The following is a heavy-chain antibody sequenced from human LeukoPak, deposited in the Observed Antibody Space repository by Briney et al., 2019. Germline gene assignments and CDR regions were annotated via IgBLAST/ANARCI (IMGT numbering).Heavy chain of an antibody. J-gene: IGHJ6*02. CDR3: ARGGAYTCGYGYYYYYGMDV. CDR2: IYSGGDT. CDR1: GFTVSGNY. Sequence: GGSLRLSCAASGFTVSGNYMSWVRQAPWKGLEWVSIIYSGGDTYYADSVKGRFTISRDNSKNTVFLQMNSLRAEDAAVYYCARGGAYTCGYGYYYYYGMDVWGQGTTVTVSS. D-gene: IGHD5-18*01. V-gene: IGHV3-66*01.